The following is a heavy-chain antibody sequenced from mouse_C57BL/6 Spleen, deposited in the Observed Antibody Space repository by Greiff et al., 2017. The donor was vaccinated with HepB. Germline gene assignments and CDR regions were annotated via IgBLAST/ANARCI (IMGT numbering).Heavy chain of an antibody. V-gene: IGHV1-69*01. Sequence: QVQLQQPGAELVMPGASVKLSCKASGYTFTSYWMHWVKQRPGQGLEWIGEIDPSDSYTNYNQKFTGKSTLTVDKSSSTAYMQLSSLTSEDSAVYYCARLGGTKYFDVWSTGTTVTVSS. D-gene: IGHD4-1*01. J-gene: IGHJ1*03. CDR1: GYTFTSYW. CDR2: IDPSDSYT. CDR3: ARLGGTKYFDV.